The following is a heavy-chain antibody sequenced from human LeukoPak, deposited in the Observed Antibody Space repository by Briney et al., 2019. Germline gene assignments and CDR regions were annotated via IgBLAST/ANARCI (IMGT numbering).Heavy chain of an antibody. CDR2: IYCSGST. CDR3: ARYIVVVTAHDY. D-gene: IGHD2-21*02. CDR1: GGSISSGDYC. V-gene: IGHV4-30-4*01. J-gene: IGHJ4*02. Sequence: SQTLSLTCTVSGGSISSGDYCWSWIRQPPGKGLEWHVYIYCSGSTYYNTPLKSRVTISVDTSKIQISLKMSSVTAADTAVYYCARYIVVVTAHDYWGQGTLVTVSS.